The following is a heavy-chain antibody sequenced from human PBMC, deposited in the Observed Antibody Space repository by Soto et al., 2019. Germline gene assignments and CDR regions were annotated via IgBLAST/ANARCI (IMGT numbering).Heavy chain of an antibody. Sequence: APVKVSCKASGYTFTSYAMHWEHKAPGQRLEWMGWIHAGNGNTKYSQKFQGRVTITRDTSASTAYMELSSLRSEDTAVYYCARSIVVVTALDYWGQGTLVTV. CDR2: IHAGNGNT. CDR1: GYTFTSYA. J-gene: IGHJ4*02. CDR3: ARSIVVVTALDY. V-gene: IGHV1-3*01. D-gene: IGHD2-21*02.